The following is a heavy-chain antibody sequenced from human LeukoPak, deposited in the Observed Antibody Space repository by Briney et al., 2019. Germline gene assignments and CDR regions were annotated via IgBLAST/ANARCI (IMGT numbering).Heavy chain of an antibody. D-gene: IGHD4-17*01. CDR3: ARAPGTVTDY. Sequence: PGGSLRLSCAASGFTFSSYWMHWVRQAPGKGLVWVSRINSDGRITDYADSVKGRFAISRDNAKNTLYLQMNSLRAEDTAVYYCARAPGTVTDYWGQGTLVTVSS. J-gene: IGHJ4*02. CDR2: INSDGRIT. V-gene: IGHV3-74*01. CDR1: GFTFSSYW.